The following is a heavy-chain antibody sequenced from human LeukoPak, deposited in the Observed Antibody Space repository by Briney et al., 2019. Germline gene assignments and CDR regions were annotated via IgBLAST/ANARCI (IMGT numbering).Heavy chain of an antibody. CDR1: GGSISSYN. Sequence: SETLSLTCTVPGGSISSYNWSWIRQPPGKGLEWIGYIYYSGSAYYNPSLKSRVTISVDTSENQFSLKLSSVTAADTAVYYCARVNYGSATKEDYWGQGTLVTVSS. J-gene: IGHJ4*02. V-gene: IGHV4-59*06. D-gene: IGHD3-10*01. CDR3: ARVNYGSATKEDY. CDR2: IYYSGSA.